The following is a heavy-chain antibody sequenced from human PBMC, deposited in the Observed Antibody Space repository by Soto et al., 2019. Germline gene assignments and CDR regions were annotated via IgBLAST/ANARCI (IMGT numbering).Heavy chain of an antibody. CDR2: IIAVLGPA. CDR3: VRAAQRYFDY. Sequence: ASVKVSCKASGGTYNTFAISWVRQAPGQGLEWMGGIIAVLGPAFYEQQFQGRVTIPADKSTTTAYLELTSLRSEDTAVYYCVRAAQRYFDYWGQGTLVTVSS. V-gene: IGHV1-69*10. CDR1: GGTYNTFA. J-gene: IGHJ4*02. D-gene: IGHD2-2*01.